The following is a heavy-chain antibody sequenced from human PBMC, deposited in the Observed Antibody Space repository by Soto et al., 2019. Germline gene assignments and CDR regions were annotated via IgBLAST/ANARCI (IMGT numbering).Heavy chain of an antibody. J-gene: IGHJ4*02. Sequence: QVQLVQSGAEVKKPGSSVKVSCKASGGIFSTYAISWLRQAPGQGXXWXXXIIPLFGTPNYAQRFQGRVTITADEXXXXXXXXXXXXXXXXXXXXXXXXXXXXXXXXXXXXXXDFWGQGTLVTVSS. CDR3: XXXXXXXXXXXXXXXXDF. CDR1: GGIFSTYA. V-gene: IGHV1-69*01. CDR2: IIPLFGTP.